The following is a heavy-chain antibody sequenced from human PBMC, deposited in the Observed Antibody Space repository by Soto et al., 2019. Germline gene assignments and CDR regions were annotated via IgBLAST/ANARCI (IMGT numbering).Heavy chain of an antibody. V-gene: IGHV2-70*04. CDR3: ARDAAVAGSNGFDY. D-gene: IGHD6-19*01. CDR2: IDWDDDK. Sequence: SGPTLVNPTHTLTLTCTFSGFSLTTSGMLVSWIRQPPGKALEWLARIDWDDDKFYSTSLKTRLTISKDTSKNQVVLTMTNMDPVDTATYYCARDAAVAGSNGFDYWGQGTLVTVSS. J-gene: IGHJ4*02. CDR1: GFSLTTSGML.